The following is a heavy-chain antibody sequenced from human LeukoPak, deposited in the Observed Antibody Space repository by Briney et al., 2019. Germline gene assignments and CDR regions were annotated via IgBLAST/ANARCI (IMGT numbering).Heavy chain of an antibody. CDR3: ARDFRPVVGAAGTFDY. CDR2: ISYDGSNK. Sequence: PGRSLRLSCAASGFTFSSYAMDWVRQAPGKGLEWVAVISYDGSNKYYADSVKGRFTISRDNSKNTLYLQMNSLRAEDTAVYYCARDFRPVVGAAGTFDYWGQGTLVTVSS. D-gene: IGHD6-13*01. CDR1: GFTFSSYA. V-gene: IGHV3-30*04. J-gene: IGHJ4*02.